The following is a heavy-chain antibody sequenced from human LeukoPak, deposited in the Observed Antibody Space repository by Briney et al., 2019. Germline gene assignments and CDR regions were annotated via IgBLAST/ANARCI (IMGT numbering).Heavy chain of an antibody. CDR2: ISDSGGRT. D-gene: IGHD3-22*01. CDR1: GITLSNYG. CDR3: AKRGVVIRVILVGFHKEAYYFDS. Sequence: GGSLILSCAVSGITLSNYGMSWVRQAPGKGLEWVAGISDSGGRTNYADSVKGRFTISRDNPKNTLYLQMNSLRAEDTAVYFCAKRGVVIRVILVGFHKEAYYFDSWGQGALVTVSS. J-gene: IGHJ4*02. V-gene: IGHV3-23*01.